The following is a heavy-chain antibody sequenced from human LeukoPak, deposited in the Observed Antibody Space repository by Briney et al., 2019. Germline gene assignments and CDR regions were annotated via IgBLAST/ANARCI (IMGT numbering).Heavy chain of an antibody. CDR3: ARQISSGGDHDAFDV. CDR1: GYSFTTYW. Sequence: GESLKISCKGSGYSFTTYWIGWVRQMPGKGLEWMGIIYPSDSKTRYGPSFQGQVTISADKSINTAYLQWSSLKASDTAMYYCARQISSGGDHDAFDVWGQGTMVTASS. V-gene: IGHV5-51*01. D-gene: IGHD6-19*01. J-gene: IGHJ3*01. CDR2: IYPSDSKT.